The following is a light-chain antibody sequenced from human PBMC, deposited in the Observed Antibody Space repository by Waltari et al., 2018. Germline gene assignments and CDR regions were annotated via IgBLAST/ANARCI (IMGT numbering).Light chain of an antibody. CDR2: DVT. CDR3: SSCMDTTTLEL. J-gene: IGLJ2*01. V-gene: IGLV2-14*03. Sequence: QSALTQPASVSGSPGQSITISCTGTSSDVGSYNYVSWYQQHPGNAPKLIIYDVTMRPSGVSNRFSGSKSGNTASLTISGLQAEDEADYYCSSCMDTTTLELFGGGTSLTVL. CDR1: SSDVGSYNY.